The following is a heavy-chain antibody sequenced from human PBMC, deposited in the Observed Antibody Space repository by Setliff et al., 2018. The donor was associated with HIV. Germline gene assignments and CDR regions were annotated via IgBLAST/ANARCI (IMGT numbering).Heavy chain of an antibody. V-gene: IGHV4-4*09. CDR1: GGSISSYY. D-gene: IGHD5-12*01. Sequence: PSETLSLTCTVSGGSISSYYWSWIRQPPGKGLEWIGYIYTSGSTNYNPSLKSRVTISVDTSKNQFSLKLSSVTAADTAVYYCASFSGYDYYFDYWGQGTLVTVS. J-gene: IGHJ4*02. CDR3: ASFSGYDYYFDY. CDR2: IYTSGST.